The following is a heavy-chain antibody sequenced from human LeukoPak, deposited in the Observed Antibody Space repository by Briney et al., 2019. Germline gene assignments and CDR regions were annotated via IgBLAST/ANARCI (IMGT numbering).Heavy chain of an antibody. CDR1: GYTFTTYD. CDR2: MNPNSGYT. J-gene: IGHJ4*02. D-gene: IGHD6-19*01. CDR3: ARVAGSIDD. Sequence: ASVKVSCKASGYTFTTYDINWVRQATGQGLEWMGWMNPNSGYTGYAQKFQGRVTITSDTSISTAYMELSSLRSEDTAVYYCARVAGSIDDWGQGTLVTVSS. V-gene: IGHV1-8*03.